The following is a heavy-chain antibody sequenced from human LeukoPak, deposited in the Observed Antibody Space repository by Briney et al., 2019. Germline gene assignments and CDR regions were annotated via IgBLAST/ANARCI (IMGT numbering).Heavy chain of an antibody. CDR3: ASRCSGGSCYVRSHFDY. V-gene: IGHV3-48*03. J-gene: IGHJ4*02. Sequence: GGSLRLSCAASGFTFSSYEMNWVRQAAGKGLEWVSYISSSGSNIYYGDSVKGRFTISRDNAKNSLYLQMNSLRAEDTAVYYCASRCSGGSCYVRSHFDYWGQGTLVTVSS. D-gene: IGHD2-15*01. CDR2: ISSSGSNI. CDR1: GFTFSSYE.